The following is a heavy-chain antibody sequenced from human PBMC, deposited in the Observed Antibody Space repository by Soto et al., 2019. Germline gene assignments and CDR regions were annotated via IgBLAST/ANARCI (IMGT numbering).Heavy chain of an antibody. D-gene: IGHD5-12*01. CDR1: GVSITSSSYY. CDR3: ASPYVGYDY. J-gene: IGHJ4*02. V-gene: IGHV4-39*01. Sequence: QLQLQESGPGLVKPSETLSLTCTISGVSITSSSYYWGWIRQPPGKGPEWIGSIYYSGNTYYNPSLTSRVTISVDTSKSQFSLTLSSVTAADTAVYYCASPYVGYDYWGQGTLVTVSS. CDR2: IYYSGNT.